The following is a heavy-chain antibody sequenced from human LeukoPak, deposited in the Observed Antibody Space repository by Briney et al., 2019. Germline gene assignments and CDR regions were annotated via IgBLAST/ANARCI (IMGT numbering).Heavy chain of an antibody. J-gene: IGHJ5*02. CDR1: GFRFSSRW. CDR2: INDDGRTT. D-gene: IGHD7-27*01. CDR3: VRDLGPGDS. V-gene: IGHV3-74*01. Sequence: GGSLRLSCVASGFRFSSRWMHWVRQAPGKGLVWVSRINDDGRTTTYADSVKGRFTISRDNAKNTLYLQMNSLRAEDTAVYYCVRDLGPGDSWGQGTLVTISS.